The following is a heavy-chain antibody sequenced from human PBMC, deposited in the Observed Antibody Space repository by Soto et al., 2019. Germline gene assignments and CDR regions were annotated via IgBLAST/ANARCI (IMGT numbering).Heavy chain of an antibody. Sequence: SVKVSCKASEGTFSSYAISWVRQAPGQGLEWMGGIIPIFGTANYAQKFQGRVTITADESTSTAYMELSSLRSEDTAVYYCARLGTTGNNAYYFDYWGQGTLVTAPQ. CDR1: EGTFSSYA. CDR3: ARLGTTGNNAYYFDY. CDR2: IIPIFGTA. D-gene: IGHD1-1*01. J-gene: IGHJ4*02. V-gene: IGHV1-69*13.